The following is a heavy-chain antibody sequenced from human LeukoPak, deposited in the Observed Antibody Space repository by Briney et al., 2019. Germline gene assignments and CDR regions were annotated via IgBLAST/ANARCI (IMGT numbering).Heavy chain of an antibody. CDR2: INHSGST. V-gene: IGHV4-39*07. CDR3: ARVGYSNYDY. D-gene: IGHD4-11*01. Sequence: SETLSLTCTVSGGSISSSHYYWGWIRQPPGKGLEWIGEINHSGSTNYNPSLKSRVTISVDTSKNQFSLKLSSVTAADTAVYYCARVGYSNYDYWGQGTLVIVSS. CDR1: GGSISSSHYY. J-gene: IGHJ4*02.